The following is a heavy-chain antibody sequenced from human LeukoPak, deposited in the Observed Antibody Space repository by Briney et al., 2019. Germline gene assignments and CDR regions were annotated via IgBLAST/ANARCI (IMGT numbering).Heavy chain of an antibody. CDR1: GGSISSGSYS. CDR3: ARFSPRAMGNYLDF. Sequence: PSQTLSLTCAVSGGSISSGSYSWSWIRQPPGKGLEWIGYIYPRGSTYYNPSLKSRVILSLDKSANQFSLNLSSVTAADTAVYYCARFSPRAMGNYLDFWGQGALVTVSS. CDR2: IYPRGST. V-gene: IGHV4-30-2*01. D-gene: IGHD7-27*01. J-gene: IGHJ4*02.